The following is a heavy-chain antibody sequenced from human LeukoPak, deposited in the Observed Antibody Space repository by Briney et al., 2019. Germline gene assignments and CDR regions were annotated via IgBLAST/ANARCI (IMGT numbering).Heavy chain of an antibody. D-gene: IGHD4-23*01. CDR1: GFTFSTSN. J-gene: IGHJ3*02. CDR2: ISDSGWNT. CDR3: ARAQGYGANSHALDI. Sequence: GGTLRLSCVASGFTFSTSNIDWVRQTPGKGLEWVSYISDSGWNTYYADSVKGRFTVARDNAKNSLYLQMNFLRAEDTAVYYCARAQGYGANSHALDIWGQGTMVTVSS. V-gene: IGHV3-48*01.